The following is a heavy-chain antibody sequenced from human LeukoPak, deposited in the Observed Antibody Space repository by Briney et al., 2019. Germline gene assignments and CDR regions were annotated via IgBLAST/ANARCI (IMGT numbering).Heavy chain of an antibody. J-gene: IGHJ4*02. CDR1: GGSVSSTNW. Sequence: PSETLSLTRGVSGGSVSSTNWLNWIRHPPGKGLEWVGEVHLDGKPNFNPSLKSRLTMSVDLSENHVSLKLTSVTAADTAVYYCAREGGFYRPLDYSGQGTLVIVSS. CDR2: VHLDGKP. D-gene: IGHD6-25*01. CDR3: AREGGFYRPLDY. V-gene: IGHV4/OR15-8*01.